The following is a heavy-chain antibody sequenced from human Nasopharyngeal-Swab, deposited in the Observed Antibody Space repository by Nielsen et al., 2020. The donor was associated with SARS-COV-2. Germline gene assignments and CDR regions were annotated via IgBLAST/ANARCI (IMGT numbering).Heavy chain of an antibody. CDR2: ISYDGSNK. J-gene: IGHJ4*02. Sequence: GGSLRFSCAASGFTFSSYAMHWVRQAPGKGLEWVAVISYDGSNKYYADSVKGRFTMSRDNSKNTLYLQMNSLRAEDTAVYYCGRTAHWGQGTLVTVSS. CDR1: GFTFSSYA. CDR3: GRTAH. V-gene: IGHV3-30*04.